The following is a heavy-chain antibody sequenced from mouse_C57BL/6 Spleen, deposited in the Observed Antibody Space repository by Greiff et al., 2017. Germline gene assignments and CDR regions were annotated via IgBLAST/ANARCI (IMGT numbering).Heavy chain of an antibody. Sequence: QVQLQQPGAELVKPGASVKLSCKASGYTFPSYWMHWVKQRPGRGLEWIGRIDPNSGGTKYNEKFKSKATLTVDKPSSTAYMQLSSLTSEDSAVYYCARADDYDGYWYFDVWGTGTTVTVSS. J-gene: IGHJ1*03. CDR3: ARADDYDGYWYFDV. CDR2: IDPNSGGT. CDR1: GYTFPSYW. D-gene: IGHD2-4*01. V-gene: IGHV1-72*01.